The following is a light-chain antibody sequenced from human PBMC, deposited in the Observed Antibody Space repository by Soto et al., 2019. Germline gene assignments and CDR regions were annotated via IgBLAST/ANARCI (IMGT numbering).Light chain of an antibody. CDR3: QQYNNWPRT. CDR2: GPS. V-gene: IGKV3-15*01. J-gene: IGKJ1*01. CDR1: QNVSYN. Sequence: EIVMTQSPATLSVSPGERATLSCRASQNVSYNLAWYQHKPGQAPRLLIYGPSTGATGIPARFSGSGSGTEFTLTISSLQSEDFALYYCQQYNNWPRTFGQGTKVDIK.